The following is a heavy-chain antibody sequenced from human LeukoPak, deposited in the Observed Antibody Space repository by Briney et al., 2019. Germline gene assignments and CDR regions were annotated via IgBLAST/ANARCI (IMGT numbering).Heavy chain of an antibody. CDR3: ATHVYYFDSSGSTPYFFDY. CDR2: ISGSGGRT. D-gene: IGHD3-22*01. Sequence: PGGSLRLSCAASGFTFSNDAISWVRQAPGKGLEWVSAISGSGGRTYFADSMKGRFTISRDNSKNTLYLQMNSLRAEDTAIYYCATHVYYFDSSGSTPYFFDYWGQGTLVTVSS. CDR1: GFTFSNDA. J-gene: IGHJ4*02. V-gene: IGHV3-23*01.